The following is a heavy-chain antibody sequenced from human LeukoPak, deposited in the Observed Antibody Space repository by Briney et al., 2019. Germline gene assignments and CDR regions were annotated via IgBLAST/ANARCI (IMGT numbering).Heavy chain of an antibody. CDR3: ARDRTVTHLDY. J-gene: IGHJ4*02. Sequence: PGGSLRLSCTASGFTFSSYGMHRVRRAPGKELEWVAVIWYDASNKYYADSVKCRFTFSKDNSKNTLYLQMNSLRAEDTAVYYCARDRTVTHLDYWGQGTLVTVSS. CDR2: IWYDASNK. D-gene: IGHD2-21*02. CDR1: GFTFSSYG. V-gene: IGHV3-33*01.